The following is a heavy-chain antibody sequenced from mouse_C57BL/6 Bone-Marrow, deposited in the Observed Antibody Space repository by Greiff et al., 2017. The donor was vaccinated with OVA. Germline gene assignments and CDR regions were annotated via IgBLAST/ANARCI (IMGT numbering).Heavy chain of an antibody. CDR3: ARQSNYVGYYAMDY. V-gene: IGHV5-6*01. J-gene: IGHJ4*01. Sequence: EVKLMESGGDLVKPGGSLKLSCAASGFTFSSYGMSWVRQTPDKRLEWVATISSGGSYTYYPDSVKGRFTISRDNAKNTLYLQMSSLKSEDTAMYYCARQSNYVGYYAMDYWGQGTSVTVSS. CDR1: GFTFSSYG. D-gene: IGHD2-5*01. CDR2: ISSGGSYT.